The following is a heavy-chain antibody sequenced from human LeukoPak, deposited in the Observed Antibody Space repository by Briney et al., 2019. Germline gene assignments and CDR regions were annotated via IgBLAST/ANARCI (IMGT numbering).Heavy chain of an antibody. D-gene: IGHD3-22*01. J-gene: IGHJ3*02. CDR2: INHSGST. CDR1: GGSFSGYY. CDR3: ATDYYDSSGFLAFDI. V-gene: IGHV4-34*01. Sequence: PSETLSLTCAVYGGSFSGYYWSWIRQPPGKGLEWIGEINHSGSTNYNPSLKSRVTISVDTSKNQFSLKLSSVTAADTAVYYCATDYYDSSGFLAFDIWGQGTMVTVSS.